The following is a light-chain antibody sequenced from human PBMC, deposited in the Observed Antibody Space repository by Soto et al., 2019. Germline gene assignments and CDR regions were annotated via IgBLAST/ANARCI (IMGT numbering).Light chain of an antibody. CDR3: HQRQSWPRT. Sequence: EIVLTQSPATLSSFPGDRVTLSCRASQAVNTRLAWYQHKPVQAPRLLIYLASNRAAGVPARFSGRGSGTDLTLPISDVETEDFAVYYCHQRQSWPRTFRQGTKVDIK. CDR2: LAS. CDR1: QAVNTR. V-gene: IGKV3-11*01. J-gene: IGKJ1*01.